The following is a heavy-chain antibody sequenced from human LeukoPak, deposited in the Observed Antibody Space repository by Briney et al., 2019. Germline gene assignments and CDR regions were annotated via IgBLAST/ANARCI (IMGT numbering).Heavy chain of an antibody. Sequence: EASVKVSCKASGYTFTSYDISWVRQAPGQGLEWMGWISTYNGNTNYAQKLQGRVTMTTDTITTTAYMGLRSLGSDDTAVYYCARDHSGNWFDPWGQGTLVTVSS. CDR1: GYTFTSYD. CDR3: ARDHSGNWFDP. D-gene: IGHD1-26*01. J-gene: IGHJ5*02. V-gene: IGHV1-18*01. CDR2: ISTYNGNT.